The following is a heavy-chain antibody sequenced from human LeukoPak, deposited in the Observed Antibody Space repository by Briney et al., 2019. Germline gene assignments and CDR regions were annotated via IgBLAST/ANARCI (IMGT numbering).Heavy chain of an antibody. V-gene: IGHV4-34*01. D-gene: IGHD3-3*01. Sequence: SETLSLTCAVYGGSFSGYYWSWIRQPPGRGLEWIGEINHSGSTNYNPSLKSRVTISVDTSKNQFSLKLSSVTAADTAVYYCARGGYDFWSGLWWFDPWGQGTLVTVSS. J-gene: IGHJ5*02. CDR2: INHSGST. CDR3: ARGGYDFWSGLWWFDP. CDR1: GGSFSGYY.